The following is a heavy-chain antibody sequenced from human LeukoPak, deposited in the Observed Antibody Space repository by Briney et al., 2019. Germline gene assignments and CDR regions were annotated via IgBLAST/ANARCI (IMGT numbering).Heavy chain of an antibody. CDR3: ANWIGSSSRDY. D-gene: IGHD6-6*01. V-gene: IGHV3-23*01. CDR2: IYSNCDEI. Sequence: PGGPLKLSCAASGFTFSTYAMTWVRQAPGKGLEWVSGIYSNCDEIYYADSVRGRFTISRDNSNNALYLQMDSLRTEDTAVYYCANWIGSSSRDYWGQGTLVTAST. CDR1: GFTFSTYA. J-gene: IGHJ4*02.